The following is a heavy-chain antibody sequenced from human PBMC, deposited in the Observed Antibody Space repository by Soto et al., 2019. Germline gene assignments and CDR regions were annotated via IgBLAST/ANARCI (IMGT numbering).Heavy chain of an antibody. V-gene: IGHV4-34*01. D-gene: IGHD6-13*01. CDR1: GGSFSDYY. CDR2: ISHSGNT. CDR3: ARGRMGYNSSWYVD. Sequence: QVQLQQWGARLLRPSETLSLTCAVYGGSFSDYYWSWIRQPPGKGLEWIVEISHSGNTNYNPSLKSRVIMLIDTSKNQFSLKLSFVTAADTAVYYCARGRMGYNSSWYVDWGQGTLVTVSS. J-gene: IGHJ4*02.